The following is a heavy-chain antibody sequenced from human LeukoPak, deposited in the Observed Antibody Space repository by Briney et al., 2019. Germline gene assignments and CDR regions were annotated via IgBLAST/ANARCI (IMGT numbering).Heavy chain of an antibody. J-gene: IGHJ4*02. Sequence: PSETLSLTCTVSGGSISSFYGSWIRQPPGKGLEWIGYIYYSGSTHYSPSLKSRVTISVDTSRNQFSLKLRSVTAADTAVYYCARVYSGSRYYFDSWGQGTLATVSS. D-gene: IGHD1-26*01. CDR1: GGSISSFY. V-gene: IGHV4-59*01. CDR3: ARVYSGSRYYFDS. CDR2: IYYSGST.